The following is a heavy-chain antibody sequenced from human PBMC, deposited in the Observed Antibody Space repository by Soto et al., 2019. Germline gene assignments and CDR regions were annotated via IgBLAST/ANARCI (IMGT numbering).Heavy chain of an antibody. Sequence: QVQLVESGGGVVQPGRSLRLSCATSGFTFSSYGMHWVRQAPGKGLEWVAVISYDGSNKYYADSVKGRFTISRDNSKNTLYLQMNSLRAEDPAVYYCAKGRGYFDHWGQGTLVTVSS. J-gene: IGHJ5*02. V-gene: IGHV3-30*18. D-gene: IGHD3-10*01. CDR2: ISYDGSNK. CDR1: GFTFSSYG. CDR3: AKGRGYFDH.